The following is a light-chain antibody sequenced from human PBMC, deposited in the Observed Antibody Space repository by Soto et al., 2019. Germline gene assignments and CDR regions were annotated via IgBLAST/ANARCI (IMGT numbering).Light chain of an antibody. CDR2: AAS. V-gene: IGKV1-12*01. CDR1: QGSSSW. CDR3: QQGYSFPGT. Sequence: DIQMTQSPAYVSAYVGDILTITCRASQGSSSWLAWYQKKPGKAPKLLVYAASSLQSGVPSRCSGSGSGTDFTRTISSLQPEDFATYYCQQGYSFPGTFGLGTKVDI. J-gene: IGKJ1*01.